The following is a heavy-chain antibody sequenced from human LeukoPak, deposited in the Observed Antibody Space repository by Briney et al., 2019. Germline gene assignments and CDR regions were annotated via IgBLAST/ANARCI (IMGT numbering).Heavy chain of an antibody. CDR1: GGPFSGYN. V-gene: IGHV4-59*01. D-gene: IGHD1-20*01. J-gene: IGHJ5*02. Sequence: SETLSLTCAVYGGPFSGYNWSWIRQPPGKGLEWIGYIYYSGSTNYNPSLKSRVTISVDTSKNQFSLKLSSVTAADTAVYYCARAVPYNWNPWWFDPWGQGTLVTVSS. CDR2: IYYSGST. CDR3: ARAVPYNWNPWWFDP.